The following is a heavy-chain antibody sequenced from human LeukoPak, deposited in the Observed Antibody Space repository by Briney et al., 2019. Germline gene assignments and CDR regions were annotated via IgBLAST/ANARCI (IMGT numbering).Heavy chain of an antibody. CDR3: ARDKVTGTVREYYFDY. CDR2: INSDGSST. J-gene: IGHJ4*02. Sequence: PGGSLRLSCAASGFTFSSYWMHWVRQAPGKGLVWVSRINSDGSSTSYADSVKGRFTISRDNAKNTLCLQMNSLRAEDTAVYYCARDKVTGTVREYYFDYWGQGTLVTVSS. D-gene: IGHD1-14*01. V-gene: IGHV3-74*01. CDR1: GFTFSSYW.